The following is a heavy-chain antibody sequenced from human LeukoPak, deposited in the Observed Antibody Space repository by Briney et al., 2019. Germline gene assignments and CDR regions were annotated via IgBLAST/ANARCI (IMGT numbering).Heavy chain of an antibody. CDR1: GYSFTSHC. CDR3: ARVRRNNWFDP. Sequence: ASVKVSCKASGYSFTSHCMHWVRQAPGQGLEWMGWINTNTGNPTYAQGFTGRFVFSLDTSVSTAYLQISSLKAEDTAVYYCARVRRNNWFDPWGQGTLVTVSS. J-gene: IGHJ5*02. CDR2: INTNTGNP. V-gene: IGHV7-4-1*02.